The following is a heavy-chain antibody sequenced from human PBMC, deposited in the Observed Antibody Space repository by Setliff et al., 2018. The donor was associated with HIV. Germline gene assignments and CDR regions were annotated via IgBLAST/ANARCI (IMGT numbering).Heavy chain of an antibody. CDR3: ARLVSSSWSYYFDS. CDR2: IFYSGST. D-gene: IGHD6-13*01. Sequence: PSETLSLTCTVSGGPMNTGGYYWSWIRHHPGKGLEWVGYIFYSGSTYYNPSLESRVTMSVDTSKNQFSLRLSSVTAADTAVYYCARLVSSSWSYYFDSWGQGTLVTVSS. V-gene: IGHV4-39*01. J-gene: IGHJ4*02. CDR1: GGPMNTGGYY.